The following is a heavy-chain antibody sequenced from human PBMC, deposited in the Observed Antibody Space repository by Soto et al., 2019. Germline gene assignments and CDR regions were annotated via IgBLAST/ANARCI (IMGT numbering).Heavy chain of an antibody. CDR1: GGSFSGYY. J-gene: IGHJ6*02. Sequence: PSETLSLTCAVYGGSFSGYYLNWIRQPPGKGLEWIGEINHSGSTNYNPSLKSRVTISVDTSKNQFSLKLSSVTAADTAVYYCARGYGMDVWGQGTTVTVSS. CDR2: INHSGST. V-gene: IGHV4-34*01. CDR3: ARGYGMDV.